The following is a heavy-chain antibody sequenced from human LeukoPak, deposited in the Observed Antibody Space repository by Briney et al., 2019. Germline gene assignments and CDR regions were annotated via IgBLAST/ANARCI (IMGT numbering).Heavy chain of an antibody. D-gene: IGHD5-18*01. Sequence: GGSLRLSCAASGFTFSSYGMHWVRQAPGQGLEWVAVISYDGSNKYYADSVKGRFTISRDNSKNTLYLQMNSLRAEDTAVYYCAKERIQLWPSHDAFDIWGQGTMVTVSS. J-gene: IGHJ3*02. CDR2: ISYDGSNK. CDR1: GFTFSSYG. CDR3: AKERIQLWPSHDAFDI. V-gene: IGHV3-30*18.